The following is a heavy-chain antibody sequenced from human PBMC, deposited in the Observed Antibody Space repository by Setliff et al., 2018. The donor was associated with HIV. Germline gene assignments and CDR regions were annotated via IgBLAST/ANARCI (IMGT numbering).Heavy chain of an antibody. CDR2: ISGDTGDI. CDR1: GYTISAHG. J-gene: IGHJ6*04. V-gene: IGHV1-18*01. Sequence: ASVKVSCKASGYTISAHGVSWVRHVPGHGLELMGWISGDTGDIKYSQRFEGRLTMSTETSTNTAYLELRSLRSEDTAVYYCAIDGLSDNILPGYIAYFHAGMDVWGEGTTVTVSA. D-gene: IGHD3-9*01. CDR3: AIDGLSDNILPGYIAYFHAGMDV.